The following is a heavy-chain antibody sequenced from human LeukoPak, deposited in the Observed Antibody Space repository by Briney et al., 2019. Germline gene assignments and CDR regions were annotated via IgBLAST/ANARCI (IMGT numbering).Heavy chain of an antibody. CDR2: ISWNSGSV. D-gene: IGHD3-3*01. CDR1: GFTFDDYA. CDR3: AKTHVDFLGVDLFDY. J-gene: IGHJ4*02. Sequence: GGSLRLSCAASGFTFDDYATHWVRQAPGKGLEWVSGISWNSGSVGYADSVKGRFTISRDNAKNSLYLQMNSLRAEDTALYYCAKTHVDFLGVDLFDYWGQGTLVTVSS. V-gene: IGHV3-9*01.